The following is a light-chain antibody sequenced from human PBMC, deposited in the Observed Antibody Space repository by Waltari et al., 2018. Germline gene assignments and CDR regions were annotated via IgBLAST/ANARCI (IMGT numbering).Light chain of an antibody. CDR2: EAP. CDR3: FSYADGRSLV. Sequence: QSALTQPASVSGSPGQSISISCTGSSTDLGSSTLVSWYQHPPDKAPQLLIDEAPGRPSGFSHRFYGSKAGNTASLTISTLQAEDEADYYCFSYADGRSLVFGGGTKVTVL. J-gene: IGLJ2*01. CDR1: STDLGSSTL. V-gene: IGLV2-23*01.